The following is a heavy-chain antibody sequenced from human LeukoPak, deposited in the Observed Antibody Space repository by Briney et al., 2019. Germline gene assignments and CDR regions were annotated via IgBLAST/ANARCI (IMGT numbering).Heavy chain of an antibody. V-gene: IGHV4-38-2*02. Sequence: SETLSLTCTVSGYSISSGYYWGWIRQPPGKGLEWIGSIYHTGSTYYNPSLKSRVTISVDTSKNQFPLKLSSVTAADTAVHYCARSLTIFGVVSYYFDYWGQGTLVTVSS. CDR3: ARSLTIFGVVSYYFDY. CDR1: GYSISSGYY. CDR2: IYHTGST. D-gene: IGHD3-3*01. J-gene: IGHJ4*02.